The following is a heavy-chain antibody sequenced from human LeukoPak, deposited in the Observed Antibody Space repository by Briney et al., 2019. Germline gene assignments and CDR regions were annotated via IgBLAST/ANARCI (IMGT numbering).Heavy chain of an antibody. CDR1: GFTFSSYA. D-gene: IGHD6-19*01. CDR2: ISYDGSNK. Sequence: PGGSLRLSCAASGFTFSSYAMHWVRQAPGKGLEWVAVISYDGSNKYYADSVKGRFTISRDNSKNTLYLQMDSLRAEDTALYYCSKDRIVIAGTGIGYWGQGTLVTVSS. J-gene: IGHJ4*02. V-gene: IGHV3-30-3*01. CDR3: SKDRIVIAGTGIGY.